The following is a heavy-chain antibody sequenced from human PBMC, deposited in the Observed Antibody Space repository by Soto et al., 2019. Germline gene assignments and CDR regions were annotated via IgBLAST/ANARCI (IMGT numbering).Heavy chain of an antibody. D-gene: IGHD6-19*01. CDR1: GYTFTGYY. Sequence: QVQLVQSGAEVKKPGASVKVSCKASGYTFTGYYMHWVRQAPGQGLEWMGWINPNSGGTNYAQKFQGWVTMTRDTSISTAYMELSRLRSDDTAVYYCARGRAVTDYYYYYGMYVWGQGTTVTVSS. CDR3: ARGRAVTDYYYYYGMYV. J-gene: IGHJ6*02. CDR2: INPNSGGT. V-gene: IGHV1-2*04.